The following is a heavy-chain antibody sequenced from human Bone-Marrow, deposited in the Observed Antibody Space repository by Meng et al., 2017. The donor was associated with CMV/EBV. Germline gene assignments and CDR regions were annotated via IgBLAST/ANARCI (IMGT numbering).Heavy chain of an antibody. D-gene: IGHD3-3*01. CDR3: ARVTYYVFWSGYFNWLDP. J-gene: IGHJ5*02. Sequence: ASVKVSCKASGYTFTSYGISWVRQAPGQGLEWMGWISAYNGNTNYAQKLQGRVTMTTDTSTSTAYMELRRLRSDDTAVYYCARVTYYVFWSGYFNWLDPWGQGTLVTVSS. CDR2: ISAYNGNT. V-gene: IGHV1-18*01. CDR1: GYTFTSYG.